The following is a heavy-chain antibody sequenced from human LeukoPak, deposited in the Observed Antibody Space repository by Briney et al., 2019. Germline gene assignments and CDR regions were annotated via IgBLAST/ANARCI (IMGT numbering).Heavy chain of an antibody. Sequence: GGSLRLSCAASGFTFSSYAMSWVRQAPGKGLEWVSAISGSGGSTYYADSVKGRFTISRDNSENTLDLQMNSLRVEDTAIYYCAKWTRDFNYYDSSGYFDYWGQGALVTVSS. D-gene: IGHD3-22*01. CDR1: GFTFSSYA. CDR3: AKWTRDFNYYDSSGYFDY. CDR2: ISGSGGST. J-gene: IGHJ4*02. V-gene: IGHV3-23*01.